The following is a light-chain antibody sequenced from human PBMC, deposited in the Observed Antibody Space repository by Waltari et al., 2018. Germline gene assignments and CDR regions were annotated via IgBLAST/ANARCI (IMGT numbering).Light chain of an antibody. Sequence: DIVMTQSPDSLAVSLGERATINCKSSQSVLYNSNNKNYLAWDQQRPGQPPKLLIYWASTRESGVPDRFSGSGSGTDFTLTITSLQAEDVAVYYCQQYLSRPDTFGQGTKLEIK. V-gene: IGKV4-1*01. J-gene: IGKJ2*01. CDR1: QSVLYNSNNKNY. CDR2: WAS. CDR3: QQYLSRPDT.